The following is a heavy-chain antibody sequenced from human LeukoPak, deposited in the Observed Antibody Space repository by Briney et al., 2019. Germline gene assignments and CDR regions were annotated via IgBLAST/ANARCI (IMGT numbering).Heavy chain of an antibody. D-gene: IGHD4-17*01. CDR3: ARRWTTSATSWFDP. Sequence: SETLSLTCTVSGGSISSSSYYWGWIRQPPGKGLEWIGSIYYSGSTYYNPSLKSRVTIAVDTSKNQFSLKLSSVTAADTAVYYCARRWTTSATSWFDPWGQGTLVTVSS. CDR2: IYYSGST. J-gene: IGHJ5*02. CDR1: GGSISSSSYY. V-gene: IGHV4-39*01.